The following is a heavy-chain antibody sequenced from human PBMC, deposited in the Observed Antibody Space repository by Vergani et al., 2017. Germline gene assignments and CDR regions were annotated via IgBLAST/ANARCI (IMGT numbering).Heavy chain of an antibody. CDR2: ISYDGSNK. D-gene: IGHD2-21*02. CDR1: GFTFSSYG. J-gene: IGHJ6*02. CDR3: ANSGDCYSSGSCYYYGMDV. Sequence: VQLVESGGGVVQPGRSLRLSCAASGFTFSSYGMHWVRQAPGKGLEWVAVISYDGSNKYYADSVKGRFTISRDNSKNTLYLQMNSLRAEDTAVYYCANSGDCYSSGSCYYYGMDVWGQGTTVTVSS. V-gene: IGHV3-30*18.